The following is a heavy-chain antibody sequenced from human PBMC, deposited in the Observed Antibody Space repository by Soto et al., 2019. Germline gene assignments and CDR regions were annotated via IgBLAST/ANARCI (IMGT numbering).Heavy chain of an antibody. CDR2: IYYTGST. CDR1: GGSISSYY. D-gene: IGHD6-13*01. V-gene: IGHV4-59*01. Sequence: QVQLQESGPGLVKPSETLSLTCTVSGGSISSYYWSWIRQPPGKGLEWIGYIYYTGSTNYNPSLKSRVTMSVDTSKNQFSLKLSSVTAADTAVYYCARDIGDSWYAPNWFDPWGQGTLVTISS. J-gene: IGHJ5*02. CDR3: ARDIGDSWYAPNWFDP.